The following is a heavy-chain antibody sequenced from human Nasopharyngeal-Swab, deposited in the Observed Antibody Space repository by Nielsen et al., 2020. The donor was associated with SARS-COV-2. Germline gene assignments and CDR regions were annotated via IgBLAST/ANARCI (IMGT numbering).Heavy chain of an antibody. CDR2: INPNSGGT. Sequence: LVRQAPGQGLEWMGWINPNSGGTNYAQKFQGWVTMTRDTSISTAYMELSRLRSDDTAVYYCARGGPGYCSSTSCYGNWFDPWGQGTLVTVSS. J-gene: IGHJ5*02. D-gene: IGHD2-2*01. CDR3: ARGGPGYCSSTSCYGNWFDP. V-gene: IGHV1-2*04.